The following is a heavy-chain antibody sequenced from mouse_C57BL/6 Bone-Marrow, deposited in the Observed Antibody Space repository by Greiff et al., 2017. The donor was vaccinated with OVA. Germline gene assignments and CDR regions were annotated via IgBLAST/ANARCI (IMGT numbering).Heavy chain of an antibody. J-gene: IGHJ2*01. CDR3: TRGDMVTTPIDY. CDR2: ISSGGDYI. Sequence: EVKLMESGEGLVKPGGSLKLSCAASGFTFSSSAMSWVRQTPEKRLEWVAYISSGGDYIYYADTVQGRFPISRDNARNTLYLQMSRLKSEDTAMYYCTRGDMVTTPIDYWGQGTTLTVSA. V-gene: IGHV5-9-1*02. CDR1: GFTFSSSA. D-gene: IGHD2-2*01.